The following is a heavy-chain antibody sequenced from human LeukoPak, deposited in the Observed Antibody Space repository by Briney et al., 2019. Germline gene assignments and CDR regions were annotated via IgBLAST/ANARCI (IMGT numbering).Heavy chain of an antibody. V-gene: IGHV3-20*04. Sequence: RTGGSLRLSCAASGFTFDDYGMSWVRQAPGKGLEWVSGINWNGGSTGYADSVKGRFTISRDNAKNSLYLQMNSLRAEDTAVYYCAREESYSSSWPAHNDYWGQGTLVTVSS. CDR2: INWNGGST. CDR3: AREESYSSSWPAHNDY. CDR1: GFTFDDYG. J-gene: IGHJ4*02. D-gene: IGHD6-13*01.